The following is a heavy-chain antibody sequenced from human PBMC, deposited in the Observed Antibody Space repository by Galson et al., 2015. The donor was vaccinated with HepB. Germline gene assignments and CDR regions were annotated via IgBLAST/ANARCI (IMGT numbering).Heavy chain of an antibody. Sequence: SVKVSCKASGYTFTSYDINWVRQATGQGLEWMGWMNPNSGNTGYAQKFQGRVTMTRNTSISTAYMELSSLRSEDTAVYYCARGRSVTPPYYYYGMDVWGQGTTVTVSS. J-gene: IGHJ6*02. D-gene: IGHD4-11*01. CDR3: ARGRSVTPPYYYYGMDV. CDR1: GYTFTSYD. V-gene: IGHV1-8*01. CDR2: MNPNSGNT.